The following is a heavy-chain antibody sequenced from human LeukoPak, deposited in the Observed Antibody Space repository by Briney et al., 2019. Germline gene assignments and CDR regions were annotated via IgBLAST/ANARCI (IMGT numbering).Heavy chain of an antibody. J-gene: IGHJ6*03. Sequence: GGSLRLSCAASGFTFSSYWMSWVRQAPGKGLEWVANINQDGSEKYYMDSMKGRFTISRDNSENSLHLHMNSLRAEDTAVYYCARVGPQGADHYVDVWGKGTTVTISS. V-gene: IGHV3-7*01. CDR3: ARVGPQGADHYVDV. CDR2: INQDGSEK. D-gene: IGHD3-16*01. CDR1: GFTFSSYW.